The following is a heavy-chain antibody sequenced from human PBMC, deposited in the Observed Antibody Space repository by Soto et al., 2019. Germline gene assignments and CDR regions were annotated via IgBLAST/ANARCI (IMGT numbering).Heavy chain of an antibody. CDR3: ARDFYPLAYYFDY. V-gene: IGHV1-18*04. Sequence: XSVKVSCQAAGYTFTNHGISWGRQAPGQGLEWVGWISGYNANTKYAQKFQGRVTMSTDTSTNTAYMELRSLRSDDTAVYYCARDFYPLAYYFDYSGQATLVTVSS. J-gene: IGHJ4*02. CDR2: ISGYNANT. CDR1: GYTFTNHG.